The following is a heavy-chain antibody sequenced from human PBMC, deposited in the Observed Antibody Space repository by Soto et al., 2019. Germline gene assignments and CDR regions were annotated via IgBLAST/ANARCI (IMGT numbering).Heavy chain of an antibody. V-gene: IGHV4-59*12. CDR3: ARARAEDWFDP. CDR2: IYYSGST. CDR1: GDSISNYY. J-gene: IGHJ5*02. D-gene: IGHD6-25*01. Sequence: QVQLQESGPGLVKPSETLSLTCTVSGDSISNYYWSWIRQPPGKGLEWIGFIYYSGSTNYNPSLKIRVSTSVDTSKDQFSLNLSSVPAADTAVYYCARARAEDWFDPWVQGTLVTVSS.